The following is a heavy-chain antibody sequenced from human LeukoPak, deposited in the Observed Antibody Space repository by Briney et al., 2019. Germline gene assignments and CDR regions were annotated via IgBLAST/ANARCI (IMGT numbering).Heavy chain of an antibody. CDR2: MSGSGTTI. J-gene: IGHJ4*02. V-gene: IGHV3-48*03. CDR1: GFTFSSFE. Sequence: GGSLRLSCAASGFTFSSFEMNWVRQAPGKGLEWISYMSGSGTTIYYADSVKGRFTISRDNAKNSLYLQMNSLRAEDTAVYYCARVGRVTILRGVLDYWGQGTLVTVSS. CDR3: ARVGRVTILRGVLDY. D-gene: IGHD3-10*01.